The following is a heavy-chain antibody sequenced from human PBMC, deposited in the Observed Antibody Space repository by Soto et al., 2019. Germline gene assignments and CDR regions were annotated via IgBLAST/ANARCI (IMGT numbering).Heavy chain of an antibody. CDR2: ISYDGSNK. V-gene: IGHV3-30*18. CDR3: AKDHPQTTGY. CDR1: GFTFSIYG. D-gene: IGHD4-17*01. Sequence: PGESLRLSCTTSGFTFSIYGMHWVRQAPGKGLEWVAVISYDGSNKYYADSVKGRFTISRDNSKNTLYLQMNSLRAEDTAVYYCAKDHPQTTGYWGQGT. J-gene: IGHJ4*02.